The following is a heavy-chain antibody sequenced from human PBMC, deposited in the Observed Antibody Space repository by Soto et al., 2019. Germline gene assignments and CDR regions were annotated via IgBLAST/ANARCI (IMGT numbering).Heavy chain of an antibody. CDR3: ARRPAPTYGRNWYFDL. D-gene: IGHD1-26*01. CDR1: GGSFSGYY. CDR2: INHSGST. Sequence: QVQLQQWGAGLLKPSETLSLTCAVYGGSFSGYYWSWIRQPPGKGLEWIGEINHSGSTNYNPSLTSRVTISVDTSKNQFSLKLSSVTAADTAVYYCARRPAPTYGRNWYFDLWGRGTLVTVSS. J-gene: IGHJ2*01. V-gene: IGHV4-34*01.